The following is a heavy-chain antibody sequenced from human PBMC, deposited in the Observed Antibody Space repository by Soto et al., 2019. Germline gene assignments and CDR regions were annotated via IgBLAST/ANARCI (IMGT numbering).Heavy chain of an antibody. D-gene: IGHD3-3*01. CDR1: GYTFTGYY. CDR3: ARFHNEILEWSTPLSYYYYYGMDV. V-gene: IGHV1-46*01. J-gene: IGHJ6*02. CDR2: INPSGGST. Sequence: ASVKVSCKASGYTFTGYYMHWVRQAPGQGLEWMGIINPSGGSTSYAQKFQGRVTMTRDTSTSTVYMELSSLRSEDTAVYYCARFHNEILEWSTPLSYYYYYGMDVWGQGTTVTVSS.